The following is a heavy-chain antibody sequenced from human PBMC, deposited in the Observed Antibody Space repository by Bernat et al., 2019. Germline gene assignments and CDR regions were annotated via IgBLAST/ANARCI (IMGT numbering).Heavy chain of an antibody. CDR1: GFTFSSYA. Sequence: VRLLESGGGLVQPGGSLRLSCAASGFTFSSYAMSWVRQAPGKGLEWVSAISGSGGSTYYADSVKGRFTISRDNSKNTLYLQMNSLRAEDTAVYYCAKDPFNDILSGYYPDYYDYDMDVWGQGTTVTVSS. J-gene: IGHJ6*02. D-gene: IGHD3-9*01. V-gene: IGHV3-23*01. CDR3: AKDPFNDILSGYYPDYYDYDMDV. CDR2: ISGSGGST.